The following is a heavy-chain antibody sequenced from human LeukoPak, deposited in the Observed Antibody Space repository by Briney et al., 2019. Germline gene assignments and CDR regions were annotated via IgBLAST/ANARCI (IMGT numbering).Heavy chain of an antibody. CDR3: ARVGGAEVDY. D-gene: IGHD1-26*01. Sequence: SETLSLTCTVSGGSISSYYWSWIRQPPGKGLEWIGYIYYSGSTNYNPSLKSRVTVSVDTSKDQFSLKLSSVTAADTAVYYCARVGGAEVDYWGQGTLVTVSS. J-gene: IGHJ4*02. CDR2: IYYSGST. V-gene: IGHV4-59*01. CDR1: GGSISSYY.